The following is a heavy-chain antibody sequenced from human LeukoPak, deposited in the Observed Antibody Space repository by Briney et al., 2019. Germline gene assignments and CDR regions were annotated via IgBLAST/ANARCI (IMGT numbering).Heavy chain of an antibody. Sequence: PGGSLRLSCAASGFTFDDYGMSWVRQAPGKGLEWVSGINWNGGSTGYADSVKGRFTISRDNAKNSLYLQMNSLRAEDTALYYCARDRVTPLRYNWFDPWGQGTLVTVSS. V-gene: IGHV3-20*04. CDR3: ARDRVTPLRYNWFDP. CDR1: GFTFDDYG. CDR2: INWNGGST. D-gene: IGHD2-21*02. J-gene: IGHJ5*02.